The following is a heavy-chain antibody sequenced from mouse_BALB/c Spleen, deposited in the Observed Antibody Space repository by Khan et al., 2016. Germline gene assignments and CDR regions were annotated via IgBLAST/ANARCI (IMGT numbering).Heavy chain of an antibody. V-gene: IGHV4-1*02. J-gene: IGHJ3*01. CDR3: ARAGYYGYLAY. CDR2: INPDSSTI. Sequence: EVKLLESGGGLVQPGGSPKLSCVASGVDFSRYWMSWVRQAPGKGLEWIGEINPDSSTINYTPSLKDKFIISRDNAKNTLYLQMSKVRAEDTALSYCARAGYYGYLAYWGQGTLVTVSA. D-gene: IGHD1-1*01. CDR1: GVDFSRYW.